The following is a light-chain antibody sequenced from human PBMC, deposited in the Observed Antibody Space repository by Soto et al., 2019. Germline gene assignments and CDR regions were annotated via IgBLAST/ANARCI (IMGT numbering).Light chain of an antibody. CDR3: QQYNSYPWT. Sequence: DIQMTQSPSTLSASVGDRVTITCRASHSISSWLAWYQQKPGKATKLLIYKASSLESGVPSRFSGSGSGTEFTITISSLQPDDFATYYCQQYNSYPWTFGQGTKVEIK. V-gene: IGKV1-5*03. CDR2: KAS. CDR1: HSISSW. J-gene: IGKJ1*01.